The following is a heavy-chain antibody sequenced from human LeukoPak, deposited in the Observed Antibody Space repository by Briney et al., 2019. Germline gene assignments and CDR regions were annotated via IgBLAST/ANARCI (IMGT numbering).Heavy chain of an antibody. CDR3: ARDSPSPY. CDR2: VSGDGSYT. CDR1: GFTMPRFW. J-gene: IGHJ4*02. V-gene: IGHV3-74*01. Sequence: GGSLRLSCAASGFTMPRFWMHWVRQAPGKGLVWVSRVSGDGSYTDYADSVKGRFTMSRDNAKNSLYLQMNSLRAEDTAVYYCARDSPSPYWGQGTLVTVSS.